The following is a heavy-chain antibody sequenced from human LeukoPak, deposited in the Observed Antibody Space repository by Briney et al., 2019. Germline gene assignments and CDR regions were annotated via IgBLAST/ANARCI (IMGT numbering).Heavy chain of an antibody. CDR3: ARGLGYSSNWSGLNWFDP. CDR2: IYYSGST. V-gene: IGHV4-39*07. D-gene: IGHD6-13*01. Sequence: SETLSLTCTVSGGSISSSSYYWGWIRQPPGKGLEWIGSIYYSGSTYYNPSLKSRVTISVDTSKNQFSLKLSSVTAADTAVYYCARGLGYSSNWSGLNWFDPWGQGTLVTVSS. J-gene: IGHJ5*02. CDR1: GGSISSSSYY.